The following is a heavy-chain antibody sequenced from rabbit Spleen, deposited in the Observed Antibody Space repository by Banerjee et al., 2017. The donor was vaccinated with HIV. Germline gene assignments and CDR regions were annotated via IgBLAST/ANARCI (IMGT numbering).Heavy chain of an antibody. V-gene: IGHV1S47*01. CDR1: GFDFGSYG. CDR2: IVNGNGNT. J-gene: IGHJ4*01. Sequence: QEQLVESGGGLVQPGGSLKLSCKASGFDFGSYGMCWVRQAPGKGPEWIACIVNGNGNTYYASWVNGRFTISKTSSTTVPLQMTRLTAADTATYFCARGSAAMTMVITGYYLSLWGQGTLVTVS. D-gene: IGHD2-1*01. CDR3: ARGSAAMTMVITGYYLSL.